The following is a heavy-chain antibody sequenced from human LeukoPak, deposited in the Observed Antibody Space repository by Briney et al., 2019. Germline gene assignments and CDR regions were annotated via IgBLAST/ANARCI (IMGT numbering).Heavy chain of an antibody. CDR2: INHSGST. Sequence: SETLSLTCAVYGGSFSGYCWSWIRQPPGKGLEWIGEINHSGSTNYNPSLKSRVTISVDTSKNQFSLKLSSVTAADTAVYYCAMGKGQHCSYWGQGTLVTVSS. D-gene: IGHD3-3*02. J-gene: IGHJ4*02. CDR3: AMGKGQHCSY. V-gene: IGHV4-34*01. CDR1: GGSFSGYC.